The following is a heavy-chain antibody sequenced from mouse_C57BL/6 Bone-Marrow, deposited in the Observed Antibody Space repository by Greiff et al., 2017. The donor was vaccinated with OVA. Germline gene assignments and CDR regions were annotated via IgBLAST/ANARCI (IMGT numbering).Heavy chain of an antibody. Sequence: EVQLVESEGGLVQPGSSMKLSCTASGFTFSDYYMAWVRQVPEKGLEWVANINYDGSSTYYLDSLKSRFIISRDNAKNILYLQMSSLKSEDTATYYCARVDGYLYFDNWGQGTTLTVSS. D-gene: IGHD2-3*01. CDR1: GFTFSDYY. J-gene: IGHJ2*01. CDR3: ARVDGYLYFDN. V-gene: IGHV5-16*01. CDR2: INYDGSST.